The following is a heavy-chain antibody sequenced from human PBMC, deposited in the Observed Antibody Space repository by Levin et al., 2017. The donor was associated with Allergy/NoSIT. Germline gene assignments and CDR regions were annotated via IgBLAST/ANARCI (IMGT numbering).Heavy chain of an antibody. J-gene: IGHJ3*02. CDR3: ARDNIGIPDAFDI. Sequence: PGGSLRLSCAASGFNFDDYAMHWVRQAPGKGLEWVSGISWNSGSIGYADSVKGRFTISRDNAKNSLYLQMNSLRTEDTALYYCARDNIGIPDAFDIWGQGTMVIVSS. CDR2: ISWNSGSI. CDR1: GFNFDDYA. V-gene: IGHV3-9*01. D-gene: IGHD3-10*01.